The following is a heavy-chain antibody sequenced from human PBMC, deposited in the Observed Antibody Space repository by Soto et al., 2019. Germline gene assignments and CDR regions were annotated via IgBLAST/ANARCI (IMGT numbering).Heavy chain of an antibody. V-gene: IGHV3-23*01. CDR1: RVIISSYA. J-gene: IGHJ4*02. CDR2: ISSSGDII. CDR3: AKVGYYGSGSTLGRRX. D-gene: IGHD3-10*01. Sequence: LRLCCEAYRVIISSYAMSWFRQAPGKGLEWVSTISSSGDIIYYADSLKGRFTISRDNFKNSFYLQMNSLRVEDTAVYYCAKVGYYGSGSTLGRRXWGQVTMVTVSX.